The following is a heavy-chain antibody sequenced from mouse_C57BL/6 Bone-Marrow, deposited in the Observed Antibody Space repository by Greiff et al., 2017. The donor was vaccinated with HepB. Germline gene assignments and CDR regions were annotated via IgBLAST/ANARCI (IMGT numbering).Heavy chain of an antibody. CDR2: IHPNSGST. Sequence: QVQLQQPGAELVKPGASVKLSCKASGYTFTSYWMHWVKQRPGQGLEWIGMIHPNSGSTNYNEKFKSKATLTVDKSSSTAYMQLSSLTSEDSAVYYCARSPIYYDYDEGPLGYWGQGTSVTVSS. CDR1: GYTFTSYW. J-gene: IGHJ4*01. V-gene: IGHV1-64*01. D-gene: IGHD2-4*01. CDR3: ARSPIYYDYDEGPLGY.